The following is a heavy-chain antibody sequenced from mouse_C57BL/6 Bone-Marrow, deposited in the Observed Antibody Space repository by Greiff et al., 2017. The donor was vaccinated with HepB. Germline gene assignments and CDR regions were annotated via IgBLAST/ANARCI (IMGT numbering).Heavy chain of an antibody. CDR3: ASLWFAY. V-gene: IGHV1-69*01. J-gene: IGHJ3*01. CDR2: IDPSDSYT. CDR1: GYTFTSYW. Sequence: VQLHQPGAELVMPGASVKLSCKASGYTFTSYWMHWVKQRPGQGLEWIGEIDPSDSYTNYNQKFKGKSTLTVDKSSSTAYMQLSSLTSEDSAVYYCASLWFAYWGQGTLVTVSA.